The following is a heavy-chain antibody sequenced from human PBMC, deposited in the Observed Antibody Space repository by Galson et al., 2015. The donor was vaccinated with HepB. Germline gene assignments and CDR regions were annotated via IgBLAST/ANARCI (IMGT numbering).Heavy chain of an antibody. CDR3: ARDSGIGDYFDF. CDR1: GYTFNTYY. V-gene: IGHV1-46*02. CDR2: INPSGGAT. J-gene: IGHJ4*02. D-gene: IGHD1-26*01. Sequence: SVKVSCKASGYTFNTYYMHWVRQAPGQGFEWMGIINPSGGATNYAPKFRGRITMTGDTSTSTVTMELRNLRAEDTAIYFCARDSGIGDYFDFWGQGTPVTVSS.